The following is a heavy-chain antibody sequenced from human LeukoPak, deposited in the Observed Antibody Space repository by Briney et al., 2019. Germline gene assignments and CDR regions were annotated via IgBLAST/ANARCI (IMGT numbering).Heavy chain of an antibody. Sequence: PSETLSLTCTVSGGSISSYYWSWIRQPPGKGLEWIGYIYYSGSTNYNPSLKSRVTISVDTSKNQFSLKLSSVTAADTAVYYCARGYFDWLSYYYGMDVWGQGTTVTVSS. CDR3: ARGYFDWLSYYYGMDV. V-gene: IGHV4-59*01. D-gene: IGHD3-9*01. CDR2: IYYSGST. CDR1: GGSISSYY. J-gene: IGHJ6*02.